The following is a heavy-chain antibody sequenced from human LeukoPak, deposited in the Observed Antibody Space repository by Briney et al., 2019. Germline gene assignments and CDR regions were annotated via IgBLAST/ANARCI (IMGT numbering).Heavy chain of an antibody. CDR3: ARGRLGKAARTSQGGFDY. J-gene: IGHJ4*02. D-gene: IGHD6-6*01. CDR2: INHSGST. V-gene: IGHV4-34*01. CDR1: GGSISSYY. Sequence: SETLSLTCTVSGGSISSYYWSWIRQPPGKGLEWIGEINHSGSTNYNPSLKSRVTISVDTSKNQFSLKLSSVTAADTAVYYCARGRLGKAARTSQGGFDYWGQGTLVTVSS.